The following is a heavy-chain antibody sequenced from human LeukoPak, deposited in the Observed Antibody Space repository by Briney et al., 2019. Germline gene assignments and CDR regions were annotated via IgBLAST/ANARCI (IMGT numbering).Heavy chain of an antibody. CDR1: GCSVSTSR. J-gene: IGHJ4*02. D-gene: IGHD4-11*01. Sequence: PGGSLRLSCEVSGCSVSTSRMSWVRQAPGKGLEWVPVIYDGGTTQYADSVKGRFTISRDNSKNTLYFQMNSLRAKDTAVYYCARGGAVSKSASAPDYWGQGTLVTVSS. CDR3: ARGGAVSKSASAPDY. CDR2: IYDGGTT. V-gene: IGHV3-53*01.